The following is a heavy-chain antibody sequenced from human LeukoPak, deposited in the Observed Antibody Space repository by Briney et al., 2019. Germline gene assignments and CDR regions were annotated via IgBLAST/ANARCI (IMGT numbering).Heavy chain of an antibody. CDR1: GFTVSSNY. CDR2: IYSGGST. CDR3: ARDHSGGATYYFDY. Sequence: GGSLRLSCAASGFTVSSNYMSWVRQAPGKGLEWVSVIYSGGSTYYADSVKGRFTISRDNSKNTLYLQMNSLRAEDTAVYYYARDHSGGATYYFDYWGQGTLVTVSS. D-gene: IGHD1-26*01. J-gene: IGHJ4*02. V-gene: IGHV3-66*02.